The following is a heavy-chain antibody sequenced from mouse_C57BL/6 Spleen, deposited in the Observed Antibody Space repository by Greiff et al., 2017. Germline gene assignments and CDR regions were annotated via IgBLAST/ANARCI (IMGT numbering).Heavy chain of an antibody. D-gene: IGHD1-1*01. CDR3: AIMTTVAPYGDWYFDV. CDR2: IYPGDGDT. Sequence: QVQLQQSGPELVKPGASVKISCKASGYAFSSSWMNWVKQRPGKGLEWIGRIYPGDGDTNYNGKFKGKATLTADKSSSTAYMQLSSLTSEDSAVYFCAIMTTVAPYGDWYFDVWGTGTTVTVSS. J-gene: IGHJ1*03. V-gene: IGHV1-82*01. CDR1: GYAFSSSW.